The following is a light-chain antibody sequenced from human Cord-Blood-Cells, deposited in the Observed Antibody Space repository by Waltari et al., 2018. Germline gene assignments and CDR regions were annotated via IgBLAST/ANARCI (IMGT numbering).Light chain of an antibody. CDR2: GAS. CDR1: QSVSSSY. CDR3: QQYGSSPLT. J-gene: IGKJ4*01. V-gene: IGKV3-20*01. Sequence: EIVFTQSPGTLSLSPGERATLSCRASQSVSSSYLAWYQQKPGQAPRLLIYGASSSATGIPDRFSGSGSGTDFTLTISRLEPEDFAVYYCQQYGSSPLTFGGGTKVEIK.